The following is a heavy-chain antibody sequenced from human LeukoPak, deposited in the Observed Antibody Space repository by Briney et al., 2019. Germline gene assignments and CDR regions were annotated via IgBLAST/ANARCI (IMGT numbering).Heavy chain of an antibody. CDR2: IYYSGST. CDR1: GGSVSSGSYY. V-gene: IGHV4-61*01. CDR3: ARDSVPYAFDI. Sequence: SETLSLTCTVSGGSVSSGSYYWSWIRQPPGKGLEWIGYIYYSGSTNYNPSLKSRVTISVDTSKNQFSLKLSSVTAADTAVYYCARDSVPYAFDIWGQGTTVTVSS. J-gene: IGHJ3*02. D-gene: IGHD6-6*01.